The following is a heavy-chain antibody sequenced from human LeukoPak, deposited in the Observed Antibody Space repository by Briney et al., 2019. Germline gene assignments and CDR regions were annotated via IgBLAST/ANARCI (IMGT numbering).Heavy chain of an antibody. V-gene: IGHV3-30*03. CDR1: GFTFSSYG. J-gene: IGHJ4*02. CDR2: ISYDGSNK. D-gene: IGHD3-16*01. CDR3: ARDYMGELIVFDY. Sequence: PGGSLRLSCAASGFTFSSYGMHWVRQAPGKGLEWVAVISYDGSNKYYADSVKGRFTISRDNSKNTLYLQMNSLRAEDTAVYYCARDYMGELIVFDYWGQGTLVTVSS.